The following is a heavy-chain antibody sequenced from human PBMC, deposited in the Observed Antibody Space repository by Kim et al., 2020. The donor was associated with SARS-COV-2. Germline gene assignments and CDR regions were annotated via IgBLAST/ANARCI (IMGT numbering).Heavy chain of an antibody. J-gene: IGHJ4*02. D-gene: IGHD6-19*01. CDR1: GGTFSSYA. CDR3: AREGLGSSGSGQ. Sequence: ASVKVSCKASGGTFSSYAISWVRQAPGQGLEWMGGIIPIFGTANYAQKFQGRVTITADESTSTAYMELSSLRSEDTAVYYCAREGLGSSGSGQWGQGTLVTVSS. CDR2: IIPIFGTA. V-gene: IGHV1-69*13.